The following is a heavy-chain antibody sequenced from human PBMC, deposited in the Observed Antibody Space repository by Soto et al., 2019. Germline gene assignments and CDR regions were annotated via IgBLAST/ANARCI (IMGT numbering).Heavy chain of an antibody. CDR3: ARDAPHYYDSSGIDY. CDR1: GFTFSSYS. Sequence: GGSLRLSCAASGFTFSSYSMNWVRQAPGKGLEWVSSISSSSSYIYYADSVKGRFTISRDNAKNSLYLQMNSLRAEDTAVYYCARDAPHYYDSSGIDYWGQGTLVTVSS. CDR2: ISSSSSYI. V-gene: IGHV3-21*01. D-gene: IGHD3-22*01. J-gene: IGHJ4*02.